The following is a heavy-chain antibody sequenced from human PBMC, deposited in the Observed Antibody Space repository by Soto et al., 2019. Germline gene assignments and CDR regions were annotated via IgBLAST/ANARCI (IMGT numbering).Heavy chain of an antibody. CDR3: ARHSNSFDY. J-gene: IGHJ4*02. CDR2: IYPGDSDI. Sequence: PGEPLKISCKGSGYSFTSYWIGWVRQMPGKGLEWMGIIYPGDSDIRHSPSLQGQVTISADKSISTVYLQWSSLKASATAMYYCARHSNSFDYWGQGTLVTVSS. CDR1: GYSFTSYW. D-gene: IGHD6-13*01. V-gene: IGHV5-51*01.